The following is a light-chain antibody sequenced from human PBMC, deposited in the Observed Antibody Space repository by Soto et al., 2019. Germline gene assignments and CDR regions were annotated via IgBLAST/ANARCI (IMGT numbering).Light chain of an antibody. CDR1: HSVNSH. CDR2: GAS. V-gene: IGKV3-15*01. CDR3: QQYKNWPL. Sequence: MTQAPATLSVSPGDIVTLSCRTSHSVNSHVAWYQQKPGQAPRILLYGASTRATGIPVRFSGSGFGTVFTLTISSLQSEYFAVYYCQQYKNWPLFGQGTRLEIK. J-gene: IGKJ5*01.